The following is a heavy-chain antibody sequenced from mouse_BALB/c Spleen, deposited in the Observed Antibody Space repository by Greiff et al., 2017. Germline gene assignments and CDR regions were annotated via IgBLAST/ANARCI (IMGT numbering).Heavy chain of an antibody. V-gene: IGHV5-12-1*01. CDR2: ISSGGGST. D-gene: IGHD1-2*01. CDR1: GFAFSSYD. CDR3: ARRIHYYGGAMDY. J-gene: IGHJ4*01. Sequence: EVQLQQSGGGLVKPGGSLKLSCAASGFAFSSYDMSWVRQTPEKRLEWVAYISSGGGSTYYPDTVKGRFTISRDNAKNTLYLQMSSLKSEDTAMYYCARRIHYYGGAMDYWGQGTSVTVSS.